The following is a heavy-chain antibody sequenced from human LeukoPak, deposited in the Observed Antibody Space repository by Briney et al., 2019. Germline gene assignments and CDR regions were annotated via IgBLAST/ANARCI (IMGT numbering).Heavy chain of an antibody. D-gene: IGHD2-2*01. CDR3: AKRAARVVGYCTSTSCYGAFDI. V-gene: IGHV3-23*01. CDR1: GFTFSSYA. Sequence: GGSLRLSCAASGFTFSSYAMTWLRQSPGKGLEGVSGISPSGGSTYYADSVKGRFIISRDNSKNTVHLQMNSLRVEDTAVYYCAKRAARVVGYCTSTSCYGAFDIWGQGTMVTVSS. CDR2: ISPSGGST. J-gene: IGHJ3*02.